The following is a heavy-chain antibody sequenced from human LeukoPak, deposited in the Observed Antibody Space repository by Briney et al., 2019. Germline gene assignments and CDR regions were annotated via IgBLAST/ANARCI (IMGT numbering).Heavy chain of an antibody. V-gene: IGHV3-15*01. Sequence: GGSLRLSCAASGFTFSNAWMSWVRQAPGKGLEWVGRIKSKTDGGTTDYAAPVKGRFTISRDDSKNTLYLQMNSLKTEDTAVYYCARGTSGSYLNYFDYWGQGTLVTVSS. CDR3: ARGTSGSYLNYFDY. J-gene: IGHJ4*02. CDR2: IKSKTDGGTT. CDR1: GFTFSNAW. D-gene: IGHD1-26*01.